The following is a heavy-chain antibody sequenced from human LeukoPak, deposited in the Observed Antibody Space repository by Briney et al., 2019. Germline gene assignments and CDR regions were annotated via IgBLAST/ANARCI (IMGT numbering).Heavy chain of an antibody. Sequence: PGGSLILSCAASGFNFSNYAMNWVRQAPGKGLECVSYISSSGDIIYHADSVKGRFTISRDNAKNSLYLQMNSLRDDDTAVYYCARDRYCSGGGCYSGFDPWGQGTLVTVSA. V-gene: IGHV3-48*03. J-gene: IGHJ5*02. D-gene: IGHD2-15*01. CDR3: ARDRYCSGGGCYSGFDP. CDR1: GFNFSNYA. CDR2: ISSSGDII.